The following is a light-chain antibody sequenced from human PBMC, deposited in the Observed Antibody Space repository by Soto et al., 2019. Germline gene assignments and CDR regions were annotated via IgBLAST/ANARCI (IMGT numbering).Light chain of an antibody. CDR1: QSISTG. Sequence: DIQMTQSPSTLSSSVGDRVTITCRASQSISTGLAWYQQKPGRAPKLLIYDVFNLQSGVPSRFSGSGSGTEFTLTISSLQPDDSATYYCQQYHSFSFTFGQGTKVDIK. CDR2: DVF. CDR3: QQYHSFSFT. J-gene: IGKJ2*01. V-gene: IGKV1-5*01.